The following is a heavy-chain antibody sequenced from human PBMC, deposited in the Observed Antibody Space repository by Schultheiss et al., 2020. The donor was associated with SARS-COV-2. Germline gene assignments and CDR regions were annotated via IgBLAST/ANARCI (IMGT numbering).Heavy chain of an antibody. D-gene: IGHD2-2*01. CDR3: ARVGCSSTSCLVYYGMDV. Sequence: ASLKVSCKASGYTFTSYYMHWVRQAPGQGLEWMGIINPSGGSTSYAQKFQGRVTMTRDTSTSTVYMELSSLRSEDTAVYYCARVGCSSTSCLVYYGMDVWGQGTTVTVSS. V-gene: IGHV1-46*01. J-gene: IGHJ6*02. CDR2: INPSGGST. CDR1: GYTFTSYY.